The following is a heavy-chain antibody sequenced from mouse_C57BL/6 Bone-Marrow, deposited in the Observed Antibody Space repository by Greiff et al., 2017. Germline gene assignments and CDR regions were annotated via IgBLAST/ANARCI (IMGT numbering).Heavy chain of an antibody. V-gene: IGHV1-42*01. CDR3: AREADGYYGY. CDR1: GYPFTGYY. D-gene: IGHD2-3*01. J-gene: IGHJ2*01. CDR2: INPSTGGT. Sequence: VQLQQSGPELVKPGASVKISCKASGYPFTGYYMNWVKQSPEKSLEWIGEINPSTGGTTYNQKFKAKATLTVDKSSSTAYMQLKSLTSEDSAVYYCAREADGYYGYWGQGTTLTVSS.